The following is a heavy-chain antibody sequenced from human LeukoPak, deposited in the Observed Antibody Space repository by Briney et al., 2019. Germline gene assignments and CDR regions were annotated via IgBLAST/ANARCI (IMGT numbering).Heavy chain of an antibody. V-gene: IGHV1-69*13. D-gene: IGHD2-15*01. CDR1: GGTFSSYA. J-gene: IGHJ5*02. Sequence: GASVKVSCKASGGTFSSYAISWLRQAPGQGLEWMGGIIPIFGTANYAQKFQGRVTITADESTSTAYMELSSLRSEDTAVYYCASHCSGGSCYSGWFDPWGQGTLVTVSS. CDR2: IIPIFGTA. CDR3: ASHCSGGSCYSGWFDP.